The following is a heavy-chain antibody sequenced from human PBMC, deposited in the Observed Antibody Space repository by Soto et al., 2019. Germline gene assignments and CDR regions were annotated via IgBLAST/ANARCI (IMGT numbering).Heavy chain of an antibody. V-gene: IGHV3-30-3*01. J-gene: IGHJ6*02. CDR2: ISYDGSNK. D-gene: IGHD3-16*01. Sequence: QVQLVESGGGVVQPGRSLRLSCAASGFTFSSYAMHWVRQAPGKGLEWVAVISYDGSNKYYADSVKGRFTISRDNSKNTRYLQMNSLRAEDRAVYYWARDRGSYGMDVWGQGTTVTVSS. CDR3: ARDRGSYGMDV. CDR1: GFTFSSYA.